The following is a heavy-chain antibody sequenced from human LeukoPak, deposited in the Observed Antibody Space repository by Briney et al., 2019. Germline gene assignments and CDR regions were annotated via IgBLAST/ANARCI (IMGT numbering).Heavy chain of an antibody. D-gene: IGHD2/OR15-2a*01. J-gene: IGHJ4*02. CDR2: IHYNGDI. CDR1: DDSIRNYY. V-gene: IGHV4-59*08. Sequence: SETLSLTCSVSDDSIRNYYWNWFRQAPGKALEWIGHIHYNGDIAYNFSLKSRVTISMDTSKNQFSLKLSSVTAADTAVYYCAGHHPRNTVDFWGQGTLVTVSS. CDR3: AGHHPRNTVDF.